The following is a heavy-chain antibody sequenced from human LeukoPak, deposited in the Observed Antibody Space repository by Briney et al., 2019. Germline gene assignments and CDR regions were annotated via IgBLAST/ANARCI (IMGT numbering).Heavy chain of an antibody. V-gene: IGHV4-39*01. D-gene: IGHD3-16*02. CDR1: GGSISSSSYC. CDR3: ARLTYDYVWGSYRRTTYYFDY. CDR2: IYYSGST. J-gene: IGHJ4*02. Sequence: SETLSLTCTVSGGSISSSSYCWGWIRQPPGKGLEWIGSIYYSGSTYYNPSLKSRVTISVDTSKNQFSLKLSSVTAADTAVYYCARLTYDYVWGSYRRTTYYFDYWGQGTLVTVSS.